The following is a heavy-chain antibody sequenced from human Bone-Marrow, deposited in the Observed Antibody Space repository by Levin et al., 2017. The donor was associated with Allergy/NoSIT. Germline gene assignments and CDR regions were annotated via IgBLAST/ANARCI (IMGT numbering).Heavy chain of an antibody. D-gene: IGHD3-9*01. J-gene: IGHJ2*01. V-gene: IGHV3-23*01. CDR2: ITGSVGST. CDR1: GFTFSTYA. Sequence: GGSLRLSCAASGFTFSTYAMSWVRQAPGKGLEWVSAITGSVGSTYYADSVKGRFTISRDNSKNTLYLQMNSLRAEETALYYCAKDLDDWDYWYFDLWGRGTLVTVSS. CDR3: AKDLDDWDYWYFDL.